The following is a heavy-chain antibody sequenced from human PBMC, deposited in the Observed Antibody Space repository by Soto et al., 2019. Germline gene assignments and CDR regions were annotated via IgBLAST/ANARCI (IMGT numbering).Heavy chain of an antibody. CDR2: TSNSAPT. Sequence: SETLSLTCTVSGGSISSYHWSWIRQSPGKGLEWIGYTSNSAPTIYNPSLKSRVTISVDTSKNQFSLKLTSVTAADTAVYYCARDKITGLFDYWGQGTLVTVSA. V-gene: IGHV4-59*12. CDR1: GGSISSYH. D-gene: IGHD2-8*02. CDR3: ARDKITGLFDY. J-gene: IGHJ4*02.